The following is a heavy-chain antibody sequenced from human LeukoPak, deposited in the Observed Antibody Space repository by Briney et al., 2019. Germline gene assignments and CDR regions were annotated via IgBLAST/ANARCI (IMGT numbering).Heavy chain of an antibody. CDR1: GGSIGNSSYY. Sequence: PSETLSLTCTVSGGSIGNSSYYWGWIRQPPGKGLDWVGSIYYSGGTYYNPSLQSRVTILLDTSKNQFSLELSSVTAADTALYYCARVDWTTDYWGQGTLVTVSS. CDR3: ARVDWTTDY. V-gene: IGHV4-39*01. J-gene: IGHJ4*02. D-gene: IGHD3-9*01. CDR2: IYYSGGT.